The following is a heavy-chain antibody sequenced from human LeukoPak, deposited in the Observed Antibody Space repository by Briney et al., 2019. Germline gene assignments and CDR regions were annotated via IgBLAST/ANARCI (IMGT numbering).Heavy chain of an antibody. V-gene: IGHV3-23*01. D-gene: IGHD3-9*01. J-gene: IGHJ4*02. Sequence: GASLRLFCAASGFTFSNYAMSWVRRAPGRGLECVSAISGRDTSTHYTDSVKGRFTISIDNSKSTLYLQMISLSAEDTAIYYGAIWGGYDVLSDYYDPDFWGQGTLVTVSS. CDR1: GFTFSNYA. CDR2: ISGRDTST. CDR3: AIWGGYDVLSDYYDPDF.